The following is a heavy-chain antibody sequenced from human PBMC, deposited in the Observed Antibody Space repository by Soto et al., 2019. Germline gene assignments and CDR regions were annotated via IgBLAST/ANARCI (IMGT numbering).Heavy chain of an antibody. V-gene: IGHV1-2*02. CDR2: INPNSGGT. CDR1: GYTFTGYY. CDR3: ARDGGSYGSVYWYYGMDV. D-gene: IGHD3-10*01. J-gene: IGHJ6*02. Sequence: ASVKVSCKASGYTFTGYYMHWLRQSPGQGLEWMGWINPNSGGTNYAQKFQGRVTMTRDTSISTAYMELSRLRSDDTAVYYCARDGGSYGSVYWYYGMDVWGQGTTVTVSS.